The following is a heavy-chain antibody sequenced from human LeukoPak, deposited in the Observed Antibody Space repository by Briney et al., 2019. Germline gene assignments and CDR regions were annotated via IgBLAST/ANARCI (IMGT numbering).Heavy chain of an antibody. CDR1: GYTFTGYY. D-gene: IGHD3-10*01. V-gene: IGHV1-2*06. CDR3: ARNYYGSGSYDPISY. Sequence: ASVKVSCKASGYTFTGYYMHWVRQAPGQGLEWMGRINPNSGDTNYAQKFQGRVTMTRDTSISTAYMELSRLRSDDTAVYYCARNYYGSGSYDPISYWGQGTLVTVSS. CDR2: INPNSGDT. J-gene: IGHJ4*02.